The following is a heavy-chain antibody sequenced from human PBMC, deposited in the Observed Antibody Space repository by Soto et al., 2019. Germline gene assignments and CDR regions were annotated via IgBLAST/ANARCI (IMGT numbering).Heavy chain of an antibody. J-gene: IGHJ6*02. Sequence: GSLRLSCAASGFTFSSYAMHWVRQAPGKGLGWVAVISYDGSNKYYADSVKGRVNISRDNSKKTLYMQMNSLRDEDTAVYYRARDLDVGAGPSSYCCYYGLDVWGQGTMVTVSS. V-gene: IGHV3-30*04. CDR3: ARDLDVGAGPSSYCCYYGLDV. CDR1: GFTFSSYA. D-gene: IGHD6-19*01. CDR2: ISYDGSNK.